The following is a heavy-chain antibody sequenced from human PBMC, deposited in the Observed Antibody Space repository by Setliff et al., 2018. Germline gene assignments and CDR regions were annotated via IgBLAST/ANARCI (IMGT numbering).Heavy chain of an antibody. CDR1: GYSFTSYY. CDR2: INPGGGSA. CDR3: ARETGSGWYFFGY. J-gene: IGHJ4*02. Sequence: ASVKVSCKASGYSFTSYYIHWVRQAPGQGLEWMGIINPGGGSASVVDNFQDRVTMTRDTSTSTAYMELSSLRSEDTAVYYCARETGSGWYFFGYWGQGTLVTVSS. D-gene: IGHD6-19*01. V-gene: IGHV1-46*01.